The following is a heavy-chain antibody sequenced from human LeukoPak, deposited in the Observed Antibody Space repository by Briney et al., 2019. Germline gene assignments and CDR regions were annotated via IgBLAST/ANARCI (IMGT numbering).Heavy chain of an antibody. V-gene: IGHV3-23*01. CDR2: ISGSGGST. CDR1: GFTFRSYA. D-gene: IGHD6-13*01. CDR3: ATLAAAGTNY. Sequence: GGSLRLSCAASGFTFRSYAMSWVRQAPGKGLEWVSAISGSGGSTYYADSVKGRFTISRDNAKNTLYLQMNSLSAEDTAVYYCATLAAAGTNYWGQGTLVTVSS. J-gene: IGHJ4*02.